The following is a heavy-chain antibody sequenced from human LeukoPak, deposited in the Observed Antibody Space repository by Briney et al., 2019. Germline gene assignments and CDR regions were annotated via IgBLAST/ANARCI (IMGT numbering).Heavy chain of an antibody. CDR1: GYSFTSYW. Sequence: GESLKIFCSGSGYSFTSYWNGWVRQMPGKGLEWMGIIYPGDSDTRYSPSFQGQVTISADKSISTAYLQWSSLKASDTAVYYCARRSSGSYSVGGYYYYMDVWGKGTTVTVSS. V-gene: IGHV5-51*01. J-gene: IGHJ6*03. CDR3: ARRSSGSYSVGGYYYYMDV. CDR2: IYPGDSDT. D-gene: IGHD1-26*01.